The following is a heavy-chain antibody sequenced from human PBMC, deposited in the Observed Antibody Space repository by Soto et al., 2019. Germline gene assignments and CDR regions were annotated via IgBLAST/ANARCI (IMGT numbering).Heavy chain of an antibody. CDR3: ARVRDDYGGNRFSN. CDR1: GGSISSGDSY. V-gene: IGHV4-31*03. CDR2: MYYSGST. J-gene: IGHJ4*02. Sequence: SETLSLTCTVSGGSISSGDSYWSWIRQHPGKGLQWIAHMYYSGSTYTNPSLKSRVTISVDTSKNQFTLKLSSVTAADTAVYYCARVRDDYGGNRFSNWGQGTLVTVSS. D-gene: IGHD4-17*01.